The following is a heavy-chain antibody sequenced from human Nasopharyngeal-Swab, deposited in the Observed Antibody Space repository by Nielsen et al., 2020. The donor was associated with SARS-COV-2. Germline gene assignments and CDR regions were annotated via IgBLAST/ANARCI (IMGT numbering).Heavy chain of an antibody. V-gene: IGHV3-49*02. D-gene: IGHD6-13*01. J-gene: IGHJ5*02. CDR3: TRGSSSWYVLSWFDP. Sequence: VRQMPGKGLEWVGFIRSKAYGGTTEYAASVKGRFTISRDDSKSIAYLQMNSLKTEDTAVYYCTRGSSSWYVLSWFDPWGQGTLVTVSS. CDR2: IRSKAYGGTT.